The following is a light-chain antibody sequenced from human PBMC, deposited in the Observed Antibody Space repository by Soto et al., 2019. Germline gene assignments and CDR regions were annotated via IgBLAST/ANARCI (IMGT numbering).Light chain of an antibody. CDR3: SSYAGSNNLV. V-gene: IGLV2-8*01. CDR2: EVS. J-gene: IGLJ2*01. Sequence: QSALTQPPSESGSPGQSVTIPCTGTSSDVGGYNSVSWYQQHPGKVPKLMIYEVSKRPSGVPDRFSGSKSGNTASLTVSGLQAEDEADYYCSSYAGSNNLVFGGGTKLTVL. CDR1: SSDVGGYNS.